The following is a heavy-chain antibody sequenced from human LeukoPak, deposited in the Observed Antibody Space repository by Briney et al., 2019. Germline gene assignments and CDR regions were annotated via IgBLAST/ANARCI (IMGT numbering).Heavy chain of an antibody. J-gene: IGHJ4*02. CDR3: ARDLSAAFDF. D-gene: IGHD6-19*01. CDR2: LVYDERS. V-gene: IGHV3-30*03. CDR1: GFTFSSYS. Sequence: GGSLRLSCAASGFTFSSYSMNWVRQAPGKGLEWVARLVYDERSDYANSVKGRFSISRDNSKNTLFLDMSDLRVEDTAVYYCARDLSAAFDFWGQGVLVTVSS.